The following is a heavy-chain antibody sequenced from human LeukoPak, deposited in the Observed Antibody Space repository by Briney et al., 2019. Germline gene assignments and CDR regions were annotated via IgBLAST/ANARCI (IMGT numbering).Heavy chain of an antibody. CDR2: ISWNSGSI. CDR3: ASGGIYYGAAFDF. D-gene: IGHD1-26*01. V-gene: IGHV3-9*01. Sequence: GGSLRLSCAASGFTFDDYAMHWVRQAPGKGLEWVSGISWNSGSIGYADSVKGRFTISRDNAKNSLYLQMNSLRAEDTALYYCASGGIYYGAAFDFWGQGTMVTVSS. J-gene: IGHJ3*01. CDR1: GFTFDDYA.